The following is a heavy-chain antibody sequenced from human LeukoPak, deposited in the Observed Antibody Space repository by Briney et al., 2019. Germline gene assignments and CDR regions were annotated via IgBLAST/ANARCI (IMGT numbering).Heavy chain of an antibody. CDR1: GYTFTSYG. CDR2: ISAYNGNT. V-gene: IGHV1-18*01. CDR3: ARDKQWLAQSSFDY. Sequence: GASVKVSCKASGYTFTSYGISWVRQAPGQGLEWMGWISAYNGNTNYAQKLQGRVTMTTDTSTSTAYMELRSLRFDDTAVYYCARDKQWLAQSSFDYWGQGTLVTVSS. D-gene: IGHD6-19*01. J-gene: IGHJ4*02.